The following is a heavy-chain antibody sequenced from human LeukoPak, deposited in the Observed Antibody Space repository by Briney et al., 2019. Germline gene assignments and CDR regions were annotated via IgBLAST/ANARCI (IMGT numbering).Heavy chain of an antibody. V-gene: IGHV4-59*12. CDR2: IHYSGST. CDR3: ARALFLQWLVGQDAFDI. CDR1: GGSISSYY. Sequence: PSETLSLTCAVSGGSISSYYWSWIRQPPGKGLEWIGYIHYSGSTNYNSSLKSRVTISVDTSKNQFSLKLSSVTAADTAVYYCARALFLQWLVGQDAFDIWGQGTMVTVSS. J-gene: IGHJ3*02. D-gene: IGHD6-19*01.